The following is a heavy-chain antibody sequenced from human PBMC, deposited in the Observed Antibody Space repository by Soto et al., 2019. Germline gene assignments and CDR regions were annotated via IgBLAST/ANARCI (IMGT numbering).Heavy chain of an antibody. D-gene: IGHD4-17*01. CDR3: AKDLQSYGDYDYYCYGMDV. CDR2: ISYDGTNK. CDR1: GFTFSTYG. V-gene: IGHV3-30*18. Sequence: QVQLVESGGGEVQPGRSLTISCAASGFTFSTYGMHWVRQTPGKGLEWVAVISYDGTNKFYSDSVKGRFTISRDNYKKTRTLKTNSLRADDTAVYSCAKDLQSYGDYDYYCYGMDVWGLGTRVTVSS. J-gene: IGHJ6*02.